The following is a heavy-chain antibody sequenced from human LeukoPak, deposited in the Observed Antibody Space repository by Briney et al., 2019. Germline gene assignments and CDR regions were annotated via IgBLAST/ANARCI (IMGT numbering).Heavy chain of an antibody. CDR3: ARVGWFGELYWFDP. CDR1: GGSISSGGYY. J-gene: IGHJ5*02. V-gene: IGHV4-31*03. Sequence: SQTLSLTCTVSGGSISSGGYYWSWIRQHPGKGLEWIGYIYYSGSTYYNPSLKSRVTISVDTSKNQFSLKLSSVTAADTAVYYCARVGWFGELYWFDPWGQGTLVTVSS. D-gene: IGHD3-10*01. CDR2: IYYSGST.